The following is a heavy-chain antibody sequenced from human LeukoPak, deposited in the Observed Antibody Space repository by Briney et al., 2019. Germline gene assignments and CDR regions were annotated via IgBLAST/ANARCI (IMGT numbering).Heavy chain of an antibody. CDR2: MYYTGSH. Sequence: PSETLSLTCTVSGGSISGYYWSWIRQPPGKGLEWIGYMYYTGSHNYNPSLESRVTVSVDTSKNQFSLKLTSVTAADTAVYYCTRLIYYYYSSAYYYIDYWGQGTLVTVSS. CDR3: TRLIYYYYSSAYYYIDY. J-gene: IGHJ4*02. V-gene: IGHV4-59*08. D-gene: IGHD3-22*01. CDR1: GGSISGYY.